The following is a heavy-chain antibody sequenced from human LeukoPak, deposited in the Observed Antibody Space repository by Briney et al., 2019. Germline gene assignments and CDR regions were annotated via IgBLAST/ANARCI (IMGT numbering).Heavy chain of an antibody. J-gene: IGHJ6*03. V-gene: IGHV4-34*01. CDR2: INHSGST. CDR3: ARRSPITTFGVVIRTNYYYYYMDV. CDR1: GGSFSGYY. D-gene: IGHD3-3*01. Sequence: SETLSLTCAVYGGSFSGYYWSWIRQPPGKGLEWIGEINHSGSTNYNPSLKSRVTISVDTSKNQFSLKLSSVTAADTAVYYCARRSPITTFGVVIRTNYYYYYMDVWGKGTTVTVSS.